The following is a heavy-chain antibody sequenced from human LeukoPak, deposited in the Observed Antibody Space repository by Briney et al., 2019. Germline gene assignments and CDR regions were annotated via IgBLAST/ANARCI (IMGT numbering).Heavy chain of an antibody. V-gene: IGHV3-23*01. D-gene: IGHD6-6*01. CDR1: GFTFSNYA. Sequence: GGSLRLSCAVSGFTFSNYAVSWVRQPPGEGLEWVSAISGSGETSYYADSVKGRFTISKDNSKNTPFLQMNSLRAEDAAVYYCAKDSSSSSNWFDPWGQGTLVTVSS. J-gene: IGHJ5*02. CDR2: ISGSGETS. CDR3: AKDSSSSSNWFDP.